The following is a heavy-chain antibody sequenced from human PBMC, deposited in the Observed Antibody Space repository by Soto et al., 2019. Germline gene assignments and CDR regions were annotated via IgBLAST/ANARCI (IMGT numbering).Heavy chain of an antibody. CDR1: GFTFSSYD. Sequence: EVQLVESGGGLVQPGGSLRLSCAASGFTFSSYDMHWVRQATGKGLEWVSAIGTAGDPYYPGSVKGRFTISRDNSKNTLYLQMNSLRAEDTAVYYCAKPGPDAFDIWGQGTMVTVSS. J-gene: IGHJ3*02. CDR3: AKPGPDAFDI. CDR2: IGTAGDP. V-gene: IGHV3-13*05.